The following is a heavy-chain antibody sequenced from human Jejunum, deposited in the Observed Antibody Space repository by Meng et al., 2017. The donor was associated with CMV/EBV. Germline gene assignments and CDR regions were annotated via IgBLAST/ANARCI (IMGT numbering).Heavy chain of an antibody. Sequence: ASVISLNYYWSWIRQTPGKGLEWIGYIFHSGSPNYNPSLESRVTISVDTSKNQFSLKLSSVTAADTAVYYCARQGDNNYYYTMDVWGQGTTVTVSS. CDR3: ARQGDNNYYYTMDV. CDR1: ASVISLNYY. J-gene: IGHJ6*02. CDR2: IFHSGSP. D-gene: IGHD2-15*01. V-gene: IGHV4-61*07.